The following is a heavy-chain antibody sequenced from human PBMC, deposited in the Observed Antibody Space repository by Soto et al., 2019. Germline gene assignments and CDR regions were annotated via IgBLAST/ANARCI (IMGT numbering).Heavy chain of an antibody. D-gene: IGHD1-1*01. CDR2: IYYSGST. J-gene: IGHJ4*02. CDR3: ASAVQLERVRFDY. CDR1: GGSISSSSYY. Sequence: PSETLSLTCTVSGGSISSSSYYWGWIRQPPGKGLEWIGYIYYSGSTNYNPSLKSRVTISVDTSKNQFSLNLSSVTAADTAVYYCASAVQLERVRFDYWGQGTLVTVSS. V-gene: IGHV4-61*05.